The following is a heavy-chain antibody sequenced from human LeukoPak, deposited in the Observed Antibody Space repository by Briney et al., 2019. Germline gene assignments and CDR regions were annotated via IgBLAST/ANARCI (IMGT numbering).Heavy chain of an antibody. CDR3: ARDSVDYGDYLNDY. D-gene: IGHD4-17*01. CDR1: GYTFTGYY. V-gene: IGHV1-2*02. Sequence: ASVKVSCKASGYTFTGYYMHWVRQAPGQGLEWMGWINPNSGGTNYAQKFQGRVTMTRDTSISTAYMELSRLRSDDTAVYYCARDSVDYGDYLNDYWGQGTLVTVSS. J-gene: IGHJ4*02. CDR2: INPNSGGT.